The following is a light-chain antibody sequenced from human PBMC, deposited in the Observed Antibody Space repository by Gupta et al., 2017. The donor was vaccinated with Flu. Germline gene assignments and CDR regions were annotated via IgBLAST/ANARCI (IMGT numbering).Light chain of an antibody. CDR2: EVT. J-gene: IGLJ1*01. CDR3: SSYAGSDKDV. CDR1: SSDVGGFNY. Sequence: TSSDVGGFNYVSWYQQHPGKAPKLMIYEVTKRPSGVPDRFSGSKPGNTASLTVSGLQAEDEADYYCSSYAGSDKDVFGTGTKVTVL. V-gene: IGLV2-8*01.